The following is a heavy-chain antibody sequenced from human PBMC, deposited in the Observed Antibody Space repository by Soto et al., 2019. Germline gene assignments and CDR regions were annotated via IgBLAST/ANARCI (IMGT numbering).Heavy chain of an antibody. V-gene: IGHV3-23*01. D-gene: IGHD2-2*01. J-gene: IGHJ6*02. CDR1: GFTFSSYA. CDR3: ANPYCSSTSCYYGTYYYYYGMDV. CDR2: ISGSGGST. Sequence: GGSLRLSCAASGFTFSSYAMSWFRQAPGKGLEWVSAISGSGGSTYYADSVKGRFTISRDNSKNTLYLQMNSLRAEDTAVYYCANPYCSSTSCYYGTYYYYYGMDVWGQGTTVTVSS.